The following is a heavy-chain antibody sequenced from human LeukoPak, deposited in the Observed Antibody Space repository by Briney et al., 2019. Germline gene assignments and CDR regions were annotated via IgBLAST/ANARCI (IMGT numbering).Heavy chain of an antibody. J-gene: IGHJ3*02. D-gene: IGHD4-17*01. CDR2: IYYSGST. Sequence: SETLSLTCTVSGGSISSYYWSWIRQPPGKGLEWIGYIYYSGSTNYNPSLKSRVTISVDTSKNQFSLKLSSVTAVDTAVYYCARSDYGDYYDAFDIWGQGTMVTVSS. V-gene: IGHV4-59*01. CDR3: ARSDYGDYYDAFDI. CDR1: GGSISSYY.